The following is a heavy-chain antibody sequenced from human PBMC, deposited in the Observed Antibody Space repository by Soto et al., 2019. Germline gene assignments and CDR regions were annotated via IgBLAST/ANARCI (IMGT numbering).Heavy chain of an antibody. V-gene: IGHV4-34*01. CDR2: INHSGST. J-gene: IGHJ5*02. D-gene: IGHD2-2*01. CDR3: AREVGVPAARLYNWFDP. CDR1: GGSFSGYY. Sequence: SETLSLTCAVYGGSFSGYYWSWIRQPPGKGLEWIGEINHSGSTNYNPSLKSRVTISVDTSKNQFSLKLSSVTAADTAVYYCAREVGVPAARLYNWFDPWGQGTLVTVSS.